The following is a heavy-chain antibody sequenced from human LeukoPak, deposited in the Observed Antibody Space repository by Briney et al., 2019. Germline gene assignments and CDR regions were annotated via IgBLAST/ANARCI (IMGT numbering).Heavy chain of an antibody. V-gene: IGHV3-30*03. J-gene: IGHJ4*02. Sequence: GGSLRLSCAASGFTFSSYGMHWVRQAPGKGLEWVAVISYDGSNKYYADSVKGRFTISRDNSKNTLYLQMNSLRAEDTAVYYCARGLMATRTSGDYFDYWGQGTLVTVSS. CDR3: ARGLMATRTSGDYFDY. CDR2: ISYDGSNK. D-gene: IGHD5-12*01. CDR1: GFTFSSYG.